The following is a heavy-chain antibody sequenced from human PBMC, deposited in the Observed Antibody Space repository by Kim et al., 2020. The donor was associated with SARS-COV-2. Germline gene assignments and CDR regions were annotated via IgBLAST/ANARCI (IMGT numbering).Heavy chain of an antibody. J-gene: IGHJ5*02. CDR2: IIPIFGTA. Sequence: SVKVSCKASGGTFSSYAISWVRQAPGQGLEWMGGIIPIFGTANYAQKFQGRVTITADESTSTAYMELSSLRSEDTAVYYCARKAVAGTDRGNWFDPWGQGTLVTVSS. CDR1: GGTFSSYA. V-gene: IGHV1-69*13. CDR3: ARKAVAGTDRGNWFDP. D-gene: IGHD6-19*01.